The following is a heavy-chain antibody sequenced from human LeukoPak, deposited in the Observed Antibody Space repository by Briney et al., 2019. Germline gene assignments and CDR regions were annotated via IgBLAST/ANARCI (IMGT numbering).Heavy chain of an antibody. CDR1: GGSISSSSYY. J-gene: IGHJ4*02. D-gene: IGHD3-22*01. CDR3: ARYYDTGY. Sequence: PSETLSLTCTVSGGSISSSSYYWGWIRQPPGKGLEWIGSIYYSGSTYYNPSLKSRVTISVDTSKNQFSLKLSSVTAADTAVYYCARYYDTGYWGQGTLVTVSS. CDR2: IYYSGST. V-gene: IGHV4-39*01.